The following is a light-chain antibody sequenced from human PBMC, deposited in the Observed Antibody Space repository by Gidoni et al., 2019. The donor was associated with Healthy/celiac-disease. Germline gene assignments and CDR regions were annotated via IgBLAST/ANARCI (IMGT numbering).Light chain of an antibody. CDR1: QSVSSSY. V-gene: IGKV3-20*01. CDR3: QQYGSSPLWT. Sequence: EIVLTQSPATLSLSPGERATLSCRASQSVSSSYLACYQQKPGQAPRRLIYGASSRATGIPDRFSGSGSGTDFTLTISRLEPEDFAVYYCQQYGSSPLWTFXQXTKVEIK. J-gene: IGKJ1*01. CDR2: GAS.